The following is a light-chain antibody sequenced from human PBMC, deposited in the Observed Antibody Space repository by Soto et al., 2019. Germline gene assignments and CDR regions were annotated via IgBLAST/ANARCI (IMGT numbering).Light chain of an antibody. CDR3: QQLRSYPST. CDR2: DAS. V-gene: IGKV3-11*01. J-gene: IGKJ4*01. CDR1: QNVRSY. Sequence: EIVLTQSPATLSLSPGERATLSCGASQNVRSYLAWYQQKPGQAPRRLIYDASNRATGIPARFCGSGSGTEFTLTISSLQAEDFASYYCQQLRSYPSTFGGGTKVDIK.